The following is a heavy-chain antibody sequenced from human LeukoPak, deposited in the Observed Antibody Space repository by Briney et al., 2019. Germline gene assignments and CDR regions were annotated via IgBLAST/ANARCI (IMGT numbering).Heavy chain of an antibody. CDR3: ARHVVYCSSTSCYAGKYYFDY. CDR1: GYSFTSYW. D-gene: IGHD2-2*01. CDR2: IYPGDSDT. Sequence: GESLKISCKGSGYSFTSYWIGWVRQMPGKGLEWMGIIYPGDSDTRYSPSFQGQVTISADKSISTAYLQRSSLKASDTAMYYCARHVVYCSSTSCYAGKYYFDYWGQGTLITVSS. J-gene: IGHJ4*02. V-gene: IGHV5-51*01.